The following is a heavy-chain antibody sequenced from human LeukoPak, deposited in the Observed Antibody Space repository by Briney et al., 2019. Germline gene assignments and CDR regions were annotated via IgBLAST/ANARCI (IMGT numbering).Heavy chain of an antibody. CDR2: ISSSGSTI. CDR3: ARGSITYYYDSSGYYPFDY. Sequence: GGSLRLSCAASGFTFSDYYMSWIRQAPGKGLEWVSYISSSGSTIYYADSVKGRFTISRDNAKNSLYLQMNSLRAEDTAVYYCARGSITYYYDSSGYYPFDYWGQGTLVTVSS. D-gene: IGHD3-22*01. CDR1: GFTFSDYY. J-gene: IGHJ4*02. V-gene: IGHV3-11*01.